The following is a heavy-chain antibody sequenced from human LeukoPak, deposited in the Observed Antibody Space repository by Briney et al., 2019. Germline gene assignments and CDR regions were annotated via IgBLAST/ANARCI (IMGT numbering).Heavy chain of an antibody. Sequence: SETLSLTCTVSGGSISSYYWSWIRQPPGKGLEWIGYIYYSGSTNYNPSLKSRVTISVDTSKNQFSLKLCSVTAADTAVYYCARDTAVRAYNWFDPWGQGTLVTVSS. J-gene: IGHJ5*02. CDR1: GGSISSYY. V-gene: IGHV4-59*01. CDR2: IYYSGST. CDR3: ARDTAVRAYNWFDP. D-gene: IGHD4-23*01.